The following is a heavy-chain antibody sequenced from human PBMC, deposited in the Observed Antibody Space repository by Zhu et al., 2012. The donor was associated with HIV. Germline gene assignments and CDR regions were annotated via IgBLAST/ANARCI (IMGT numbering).Heavy chain of an antibody. V-gene: IGHV4-39*07. D-gene: IGHD3-10*01. J-gene: IGHJ4*02. CDR3: ASPSLNGMVRGAYFDY. Sequence: QVQLQESGPGLVKPSETLSLTCTVSGGSISSSSYYWGWIRQPPGKGLEWIGSIYYSGSTYYNPSLKSRVTISVDTSKNQFSLKLSSVTAADTAVYYCASPSLNGMVRGAYFDYWGQGTLVTVSS. CDR1: GGSISSSSYY. CDR2: IYYSGST.